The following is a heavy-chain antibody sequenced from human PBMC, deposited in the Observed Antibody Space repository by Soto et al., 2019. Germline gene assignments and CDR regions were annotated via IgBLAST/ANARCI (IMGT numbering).Heavy chain of an antibody. J-gene: IGHJ6*02. Sequence: SETLSLTCAVSGGSISSSNWWSWVRQPPGKGLEWIGEIYHSGSTNYNPSLKSRVTISVDKSKNQFSLKLSSVTAADTAVYYYAREMYCSSTSCYAVSYGMEVWGQGTTVTVS. V-gene: IGHV4-4*02. CDR2: IYHSGST. D-gene: IGHD2-2*01. CDR1: GGSISSSNW. CDR3: AREMYCSSTSCYAVSYGMEV.